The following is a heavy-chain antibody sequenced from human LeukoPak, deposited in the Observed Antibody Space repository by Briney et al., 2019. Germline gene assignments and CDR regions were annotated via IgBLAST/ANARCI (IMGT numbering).Heavy chain of an antibody. V-gene: IGHV1-2*02. D-gene: IGHD3-3*01. CDR1: GYTFTGYY. CDR2: INPNSGGT. Sequence: GASVKVSCKASGYTFTGYYMHWVRQAPGQGLEWMGWINPNSGGTNYAQKFQGRVTMTRDTSISTAYMELSRLRSDDTAVYYCASNTYYDFWSGYNFDYWGQGTLVTVSS. CDR3: ASNTYYDFWSGYNFDY. J-gene: IGHJ4*02.